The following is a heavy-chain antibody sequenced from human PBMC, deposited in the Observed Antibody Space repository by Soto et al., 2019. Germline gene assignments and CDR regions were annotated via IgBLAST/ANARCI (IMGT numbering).Heavy chain of an antibody. V-gene: IGHV4-4*02. Sequence: SETLSLTCAVSGGSISSSNWWSWVRQPPGKGLEWIGEIYHSGSTNYNPSLKSRVTISVDKSKNQFSLKLSSVTAADTAVYYCARVGIAAAGTSGYYYGMDVSGPTTTVTVSS. CDR3: ARVGIAAAGTSGYYYGMDV. CDR2: IYHSGST. J-gene: IGHJ6*02. CDR1: GGSISSSNW. D-gene: IGHD6-13*01.